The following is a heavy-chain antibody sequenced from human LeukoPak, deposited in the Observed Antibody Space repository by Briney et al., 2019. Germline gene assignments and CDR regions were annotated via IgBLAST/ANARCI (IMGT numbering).Heavy chain of an antibody. CDR3: ARSSGDSSSYAD. V-gene: IGHV3-74*01. CDR2: IHNDGSST. J-gene: IGHJ4*02. Sequence: GGSLRLSCAASGFTFTHYWMHWVRQAPGKGLEWVSRIHNDGSSTNYADSVKGRFTISRDNAKNSLYLQMNSLRAEDTAVYYCARSSGDSSSYADWGQGTLVTVSS. CDR1: GFTFTHYW. D-gene: IGHD6-13*01.